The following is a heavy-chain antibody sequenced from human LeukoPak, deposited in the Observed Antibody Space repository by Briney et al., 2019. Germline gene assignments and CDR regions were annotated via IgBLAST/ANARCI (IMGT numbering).Heavy chain of an antibody. D-gene: IGHD5-18*01. CDR1: EFTFSSYF. CDR2: ISSGSTYI. Sequence: GGCLRLSCAPSEFTFSSYFMNWVRQAPGKGLEWVSSISSGSTYIYYADSVKGRFTISRDNAKNSLYLQMNSLRAEDTAVYYCARGYSYGASGFDYWGQGTLVTVSS. J-gene: IGHJ4*02. CDR3: ARGYSYGASGFDY. V-gene: IGHV3-21*01.